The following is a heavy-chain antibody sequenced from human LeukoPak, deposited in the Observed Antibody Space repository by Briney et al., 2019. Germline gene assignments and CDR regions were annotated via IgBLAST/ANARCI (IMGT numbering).Heavy chain of an antibody. D-gene: IGHD3-22*01. CDR1: GFTFSSYS. CDR3: ARVVISQPYFDY. J-gene: IGHJ4*02. Sequence: PGGSLRLSCAASGFTFSSYSTNWVRQAPGKGLEWVSSISSSSSYIYYADSVKGRFTISRDNAKNSLYLQMNSLRAEDTAVYYCARVVISQPYFDYWGQGTLVTVSS. V-gene: IGHV3-21*01. CDR2: ISSSSSYI.